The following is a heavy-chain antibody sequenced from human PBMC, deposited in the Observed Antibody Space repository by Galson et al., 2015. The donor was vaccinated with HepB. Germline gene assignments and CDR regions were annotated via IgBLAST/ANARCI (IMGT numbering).Heavy chain of an antibody. CDR3: ARQDSRYCSSISCSFDY. Sequence: VKVSCKASGGTFGSYAINWVRQAPGQGLEWMGGIIPIFGTAKYAQRFQGRVTISADESTRTAYMELSSLRSEDTAVYYCARQDSRYCSSISCSFDYWGQGTLVTVSS. CDR1: GGTFGSYA. CDR2: IIPIFGTA. J-gene: IGHJ4*02. D-gene: IGHD2-2*01. V-gene: IGHV1-69*01.